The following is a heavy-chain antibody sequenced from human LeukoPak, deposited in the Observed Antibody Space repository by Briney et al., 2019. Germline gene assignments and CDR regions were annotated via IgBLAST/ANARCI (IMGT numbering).Heavy chain of an antibody. V-gene: IGHV3-53*01. CDR1: GFTVSSNY. D-gene: IGHD3-3*01. Sequence: GGSLRLPCAASGFTVSSNYMSWVRQAPGKGLEWVSVIYSGGSTYYADSVKGRFTISRDNSKNTLYLQMNSLRAEDTAVYYCASQANYDFWSAIDYWGQGTLVTVSS. CDR2: IYSGGST. CDR3: ASQANYDFWSAIDY. J-gene: IGHJ4*02.